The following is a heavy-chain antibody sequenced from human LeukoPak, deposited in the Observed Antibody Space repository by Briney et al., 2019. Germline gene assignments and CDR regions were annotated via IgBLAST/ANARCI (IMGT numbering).Heavy chain of an antibody. V-gene: IGHV1-69*04. J-gene: IGHJ5*02. Sequence: GASVKVSCKASGGTFSSYAISWVRQAPGQGLEWMGRIIPILGIANYAQKFQGRVTITADKSTSTAYMELSSLRSEDTAVYYCAREFTAASGPDSCWFDPWGQGTLVTVSS. CDR2: IIPILGIA. D-gene: IGHD6-13*01. CDR1: GGTFSSYA. CDR3: AREFTAASGPDSCWFDP.